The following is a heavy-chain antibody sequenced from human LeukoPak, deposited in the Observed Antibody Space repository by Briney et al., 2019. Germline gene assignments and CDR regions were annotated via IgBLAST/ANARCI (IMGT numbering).Heavy chain of an antibody. Sequence: SQTLSLTCALSGDSVSSNNAVWRWIRQSPSRGLEWLGRTYYRSKWYNDYVVSVKSRITINPDTSKNQFSLQLNSVTPEDTAVYYCARGGSGWAFDYWGQGTLVTVSS. D-gene: IGHD6-19*01. CDR1: GDSVSSNNAV. V-gene: IGHV6-1*01. J-gene: IGHJ4*02. CDR2: TYYRSKWYN. CDR3: ARGGSGWAFDY.